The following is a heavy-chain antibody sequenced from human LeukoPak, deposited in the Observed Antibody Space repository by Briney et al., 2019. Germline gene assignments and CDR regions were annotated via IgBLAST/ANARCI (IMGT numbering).Heavy chain of an antibody. CDR1: GFTFSSYW. Sequence: PGGSLRLSCGASGFTFSSYWMHWVRQAPGKGLVWVSRIYSDGSSITYADPVKGRFTISRDNAKNTLYLEMNSLRAEDTAVYYCARGGSSRFAGFSWGQGTLVTVSS. D-gene: IGHD6-6*01. V-gene: IGHV3-74*01. CDR2: IYSDGSSI. CDR3: ARGGSSRFAGFS. J-gene: IGHJ5*02.